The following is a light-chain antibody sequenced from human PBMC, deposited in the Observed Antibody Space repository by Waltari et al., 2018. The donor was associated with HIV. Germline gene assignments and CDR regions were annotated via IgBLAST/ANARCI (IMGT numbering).Light chain of an antibody. CDR3: QVWDSSSDQGV. J-gene: IGLJ2*01. V-gene: IGLV3-21*04. CDR1: DLGSTS. CDR2: EYS. Sequence: SYVLTQPPSVSVAPGETATISCGGTDLGSTSVHWDQQSPGQPPLRVTYEYSERPSGIPGLCSASKFGNTATLTISRVEAGDEADYYCQVWDSSSDQGVFGGGTKLTVL.